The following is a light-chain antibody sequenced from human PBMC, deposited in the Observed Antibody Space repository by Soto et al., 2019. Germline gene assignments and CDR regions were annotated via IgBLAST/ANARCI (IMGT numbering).Light chain of an antibody. CDR3: XXXXXSPRT. CDR2: SAS. Sequence: EIVLTQSPGTLSLSPGERATLSCRASQSVSSSHLVWYQQKPGQAPRLLIYSASSRATGIPDRFSGSGSGTDFTLIISRLEPEDXAXXXXXXXXXSPRTFGQGTKVEIK. V-gene: IGKV3-20*01. CDR1: QSVSSSH. J-gene: IGKJ1*01.